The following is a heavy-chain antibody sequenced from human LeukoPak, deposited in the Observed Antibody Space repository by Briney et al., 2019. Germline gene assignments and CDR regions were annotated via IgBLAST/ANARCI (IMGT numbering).Heavy chain of an antibody. CDR2: IYYSGST. CDR1: GGSISSYY. CDR3: ARGAGWGSVSEFGY. D-gene: IGHD1-14*01. J-gene: IGHJ4*02. Sequence: PSETLSLTCTVPGGSISSYYWSWIRQPPGKGLEWIGYIYYSGSTNYNPSLKSRVTISVDTSKNQFSLKLSSVTAADTAVYYCARGAGWGSVSEFGYWGQGTLVTVSS. V-gene: IGHV4-59*01.